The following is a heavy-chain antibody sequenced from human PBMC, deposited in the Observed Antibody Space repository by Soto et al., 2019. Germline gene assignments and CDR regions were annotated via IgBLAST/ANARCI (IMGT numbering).Heavy chain of an antibody. CDR1: GFAFGSHG. D-gene: IGHD2-2*01. CDR2: ISHDGQNQ. CDR3: ARERADIVVAPVATSGMDV. J-gene: IGHJ6*02. V-gene: IGHV3-30*03. Sequence: VGSLRLSCIASGFAFGSHGMHWVRQVSGKGLEWVAVISHDGQNQYYRESVKGRLTISRDNSKNSLFLEVHSLRVEDTAVYYCARERADIVVAPVATSGMDVWGQGTAVTVSS.